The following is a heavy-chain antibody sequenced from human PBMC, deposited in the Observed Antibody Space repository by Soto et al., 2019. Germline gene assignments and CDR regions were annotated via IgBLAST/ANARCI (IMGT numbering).Heavy chain of an antibody. V-gene: IGHV3-30-3*01. Sequence: QVQLVESGGGVVQPGRSLRLSCAASGFTFSSYAMHWVRQAPGKGLEWVAVISYDGSNKYYADSVKGRFTISRDNSKNTLYLQMNSLRAEDTAVSYCARDFLGAGTWAQGTLVTVSS. J-gene: IGHJ5*02. CDR2: ISYDGSNK. CDR3: ARDFLGAGT. CDR1: GFTFSSYA.